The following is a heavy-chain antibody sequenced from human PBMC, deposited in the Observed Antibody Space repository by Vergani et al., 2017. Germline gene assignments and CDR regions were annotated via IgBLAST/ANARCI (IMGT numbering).Heavy chain of an antibody. V-gene: IGHV3-30-3*01. CDR3: ARGEYCSGGSCYEEPFDY. D-gene: IGHD2-15*01. CDR1: GFTFSSYA. J-gene: IGHJ4*02. Sequence: QVQLVESGGGVVQPGRSLRLSCAASGFTFSSYAMHWVRQAPGKGLEWVAVISYDGSNKYYADSVKGRFTISRDNSKNTLYLQMNSLRAEDTAVYYCARGEYCSGGSCYEEPFDYWGQGTLVTVSS. CDR2: ISYDGSNK.